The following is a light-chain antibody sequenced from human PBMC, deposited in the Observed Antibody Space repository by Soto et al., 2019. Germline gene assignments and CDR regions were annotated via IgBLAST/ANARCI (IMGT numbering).Light chain of an antibody. J-gene: IGKJ1*01. CDR1: QSISTW. V-gene: IGKV1-5*03. CDR3: QQYKSYWT. CDR2: KAS. Sequence: DIQMTQSPSTLPASVGDSVTITCRADQSISTWLAWYQQKPGKAPKLLIFKASTLESGVPSRFSGSGSGTEFALTISSLQPDDFATYYCQQYKSYWTFGQGTKVDIK.